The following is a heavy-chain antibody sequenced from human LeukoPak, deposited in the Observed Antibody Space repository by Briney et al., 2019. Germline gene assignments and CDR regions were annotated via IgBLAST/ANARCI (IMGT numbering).Heavy chain of an antibody. CDR2: ISGSGGST. D-gene: IGHD6-13*01. Sequence: GGSLRLSCAASGFTFSSYAMSWVRHAPGKGLEWGSAISGSGGSTYYADSVKGRFTISRDNSKNTLYLQMNSLRAEDTAVYYCAKAPYSSSSPLFDYWGQGTLVTVSS. V-gene: IGHV3-23*01. CDR1: GFTFSSYA. CDR3: AKAPYSSSSPLFDY. J-gene: IGHJ4*02.